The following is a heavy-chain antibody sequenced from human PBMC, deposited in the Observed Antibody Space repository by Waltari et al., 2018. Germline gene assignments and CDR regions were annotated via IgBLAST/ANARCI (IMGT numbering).Heavy chain of an antibody. Sequence: QVQLQESGPGLVKPSETLSLICIVSGGSISSYYWNWIRQPAGKGLEWIGRIYTSGSTSYNPSLKRRVPMSVDTSKTHVSLRLSSVTAADTAVYYCAGSSNFGIYGLDVWGQGTTVIVSS. CDR3: AGSSNFGIYGLDV. V-gene: IGHV4-4*07. CDR2: IYTSGST. D-gene: IGHD3-3*01. CDR1: GGSISSYY. J-gene: IGHJ6*02.